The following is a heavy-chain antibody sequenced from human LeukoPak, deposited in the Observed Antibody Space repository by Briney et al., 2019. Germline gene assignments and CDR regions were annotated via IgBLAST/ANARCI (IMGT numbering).Heavy chain of an antibody. Sequence: SETLSLTCIVPGGSISSRSYYWGWIRQPPGKGLEWIGSIFNSGSTYYNSSLQSRVTISVDTSKNQFSLRLSSVTAADTAVYYCVRHYRLNTGFDYWGQGTLVTVSS. CDR3: VRHYRLNTGFDY. CDR2: IFNSGST. V-gene: IGHV4-39*01. CDR1: GGSISSRSYY. J-gene: IGHJ4*02. D-gene: IGHD1-1*01.